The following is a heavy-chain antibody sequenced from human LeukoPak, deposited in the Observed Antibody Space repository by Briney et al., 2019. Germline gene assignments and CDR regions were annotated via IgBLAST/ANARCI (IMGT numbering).Heavy chain of an antibody. Sequence: AGGSLRLSCVASGFTFSNYWMHWVRQAPGKGLVWVSIINTDGSITRYADSVKGRFTISRDNSKNTLYLQMNSLRAEDTAVYYCAKPDCGSTNCYADLFDYWGQGTLVTVSS. V-gene: IGHV3-74*01. CDR3: AKPDCGSTNCYADLFDY. CDR1: GFTFSNYW. D-gene: IGHD2-2*01. J-gene: IGHJ4*02. CDR2: INTDGSIT.